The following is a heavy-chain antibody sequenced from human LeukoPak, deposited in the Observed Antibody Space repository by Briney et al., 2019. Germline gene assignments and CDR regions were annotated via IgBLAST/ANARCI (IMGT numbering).Heavy chain of an antibody. Sequence: GGSLRLSCPASGFTFSSYEMNWVRQAPGKGLEWVSYISSSGSTIYYADSVKGRFTISRDNAKNSLYLQMNSLRAEDTAVYYCARDGTVANPYYYYMDVWGKGTTVTISS. V-gene: IGHV3-48*03. D-gene: IGHD4-23*01. CDR3: ARDGTVANPYYYYMDV. J-gene: IGHJ6*03. CDR1: GFTFSSYE. CDR2: ISSSGSTI.